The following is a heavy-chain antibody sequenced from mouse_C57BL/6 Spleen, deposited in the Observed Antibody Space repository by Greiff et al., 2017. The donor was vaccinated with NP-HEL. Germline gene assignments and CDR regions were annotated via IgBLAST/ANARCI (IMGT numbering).Heavy chain of an antibody. CDR3: TIQYSNMYAMDY. J-gene: IGHJ4*01. D-gene: IGHD2-5*01. V-gene: IGHV14-4*01. CDR2: IDPENGDA. CDR1: GFNIKDDY. Sequence: EVKLQESGAELVRPGASVKLSCTASGFNIKDDYMHWVKQRPEQGLEWIGWIDPENGDAEYASKFQGKATITADTSSNTAYLQLSSLTSEDTAVYYCTIQYSNMYAMDYWGQGTSVTVSS.